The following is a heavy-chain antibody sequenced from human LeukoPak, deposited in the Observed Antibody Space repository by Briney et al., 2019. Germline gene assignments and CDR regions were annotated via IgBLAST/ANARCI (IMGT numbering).Heavy chain of an antibody. Sequence: PGRSLRLSCAASGFTFDDYAMHWVRQVPGKGLEWVSGNNWNSASINYADPVKGRFTISRDNAKNSLYLQMNSLRAEDTALYYCAKGVSDAFDFWGQGTMVTVSS. V-gene: IGHV3-9*01. CDR1: GFTFDDYA. CDR2: NNWNSASI. CDR3: AKGVSDAFDF. D-gene: IGHD3-16*01. J-gene: IGHJ3*01.